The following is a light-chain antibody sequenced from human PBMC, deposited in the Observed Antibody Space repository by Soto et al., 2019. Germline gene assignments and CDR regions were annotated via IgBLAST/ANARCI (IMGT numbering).Light chain of an antibody. V-gene: IGKV3-20*01. J-gene: IGKJ3*01. Sequence: EIVLTQSPGTLSLSPGERATLSCRASQNVSRSLLAWYQQKPGQAPRPLISGASSRASGIPDRFSGSGSGTDFTLTISRLEPEDFALYYCQSYGDSLFTFGPGTTVDI. CDR2: GAS. CDR3: QSYGDSLFT. CDR1: QNVSRSL.